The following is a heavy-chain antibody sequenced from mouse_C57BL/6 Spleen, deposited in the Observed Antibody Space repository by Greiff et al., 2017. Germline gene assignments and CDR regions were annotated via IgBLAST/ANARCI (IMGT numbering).Heavy chain of an antibody. CDR1: GYTFTSYW. D-gene: IGHD2-4*01. J-gene: IGHJ4*01. CDR2: IYPGSGST. Sequence: QVHVKQPGAELVKPGASVKMSCKASGYTFTSYWITWVKQRPGQGLEWIGDIYPGSGSTNYNEKFKSKATLTVDTSSSTAYMQLSSLTSEDSAVYYCAEGIRFDYDGGYAMDYWGQGTSVTVSS. V-gene: IGHV1-55*01. CDR3: AEGIRFDYDGGYAMDY.